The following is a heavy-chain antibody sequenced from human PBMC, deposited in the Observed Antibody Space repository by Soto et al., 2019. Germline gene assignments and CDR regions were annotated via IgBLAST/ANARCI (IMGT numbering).Heavy chain of an antibody. CDR1: GGSISSSSYY. V-gene: IGHV4-39*01. D-gene: IGHD3-3*01. Sequence: QLQLQESGPGLVKPSETLSLTCTVSGGSISSSSYYWGWIRQPPGKGLEWIGSIYYSGSTYYNPSLKSRVTRSVDTSKNQFSLNLSSVTAADTAVYYCAFQRITIFGVVTDDYWGQGTLVTVSS. J-gene: IGHJ4*02. CDR3: AFQRITIFGVVTDDY. CDR2: IYYSGST.